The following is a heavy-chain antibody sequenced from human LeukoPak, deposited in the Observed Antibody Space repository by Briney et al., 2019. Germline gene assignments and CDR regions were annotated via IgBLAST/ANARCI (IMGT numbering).Heavy chain of an antibody. CDR3: AREGYYYDTSGYYQRLGSFDI. V-gene: IGHV3-23*01. J-gene: IGHJ3*02. Sequence: PGGSLRLXCAASGFTFSSYAMSWVHQAPGKGLEWVSAISGSGGSTYYADSVKGRFTISRDNSKNTLFLQMNSLRAEDTAVYYCAREGYYYDTSGYYQRLGSFDIWGQGTMVTVSS. CDR1: GFTFSSYA. CDR2: ISGSGGST. D-gene: IGHD3-22*01.